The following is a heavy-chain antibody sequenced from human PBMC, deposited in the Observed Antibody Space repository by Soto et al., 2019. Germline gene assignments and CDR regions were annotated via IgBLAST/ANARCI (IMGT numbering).Heavy chain of an antibody. CDR1: GYTFTSYG. Sequence: QVQLVQSGAEVKKPGASVKVSCKASGYTFTSYGISWVRQAPGQGLEWMGWISAYNGNTNYAQKLEGRVTMTPDTSTSTAYMELRSLRSDDTAVYYCARTSIAAAGTIIHSDDYWGQGTLVTVSS. V-gene: IGHV1-18*01. D-gene: IGHD6-13*01. J-gene: IGHJ4*02. CDR2: ISAYNGNT. CDR3: ARTSIAAAGTIIHSDDY.